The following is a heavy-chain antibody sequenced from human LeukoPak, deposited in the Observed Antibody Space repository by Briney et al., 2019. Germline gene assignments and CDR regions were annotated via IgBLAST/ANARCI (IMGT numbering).Heavy chain of an antibody. J-gene: IGHJ4*02. V-gene: IGHV3-23*01. CDR2: ISGSGGST. CDR3: AKSANTWPYYFDY. Sequence: GASLRLSRVASGFTFSNYAMSWVRQAPGKGPEWVSGISGSGGSTYYADSVEGRFTISRDNSKNTLFLQMNSLRAEDTAVYYCAKSANTWPYYFDYWGQGTLVTVSS. CDR1: GFTFSNYA. D-gene: IGHD3-10*01.